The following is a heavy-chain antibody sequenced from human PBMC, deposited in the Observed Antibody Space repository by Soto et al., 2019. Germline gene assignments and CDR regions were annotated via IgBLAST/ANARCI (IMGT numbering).Heavy chain of an antibody. V-gene: IGHV3-33*01. CDR1: GFTFSSYG. J-gene: IGHJ4*02. CDR3: ARDRYAAVYYFDY. Sequence: QVQLVESGGGVVQPGRSLRLSCAASGFTFSSYGMHWVRQAPGKGLEWVAVIWYDGSNKYYADSVKGRFTISRDNSKNTLYLQMNSLRAEDTAVYYCARDRYAAVYYFDYWGQGTLVTVSS. D-gene: IGHD2-8*01. CDR2: IWYDGSNK.